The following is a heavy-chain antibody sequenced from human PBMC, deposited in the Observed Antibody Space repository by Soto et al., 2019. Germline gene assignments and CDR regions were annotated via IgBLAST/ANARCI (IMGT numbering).Heavy chain of an antibody. CDR1: GFTFGDYA. D-gene: IGHD3-16*01. J-gene: IGHJ4*02. Sequence: GGSLRLSCTTSGFTFGDYALSWVRQAPGKGLEWVGFIRRNAYGGTADYAASVKGRFTISRDDSKSIAYLQMNSLRTEDTALYYCTRASSLDFDFWGQGTLVTVSS. CDR2: IRRNAYGGTA. V-gene: IGHV3-49*04. CDR3: TRASSLDFDF.